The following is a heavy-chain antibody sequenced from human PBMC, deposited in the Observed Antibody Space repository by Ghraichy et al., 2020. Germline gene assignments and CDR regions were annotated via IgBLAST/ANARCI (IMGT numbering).Heavy chain of an antibody. Sequence: ASVKVSCKVSGYTLTELSMHWVRQAPGKGLEWMGGFDPEDGETIYAQKFQGRVTMTEDTSTDTAYMELSSLRSEDTAVYYCATGYCSGGSCYPPYYFDYWGQGTLVTVSS. V-gene: IGHV1-24*01. CDR2: FDPEDGET. CDR3: ATGYCSGGSCYPPYYFDY. D-gene: IGHD2-15*01. J-gene: IGHJ4*02. CDR1: GYTLTELS.